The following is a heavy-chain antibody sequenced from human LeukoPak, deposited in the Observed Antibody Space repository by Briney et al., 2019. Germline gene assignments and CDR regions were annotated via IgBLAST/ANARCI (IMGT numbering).Heavy chain of an antibody. V-gene: IGHV4-59*01. Sequence: SETLSLTCTVSGGSISSYYWSWIRQPPGKGLEWIGYIYYSGSTNYNPSLKSRVTISVDTSKNQFSLKLSSVTAADTAVYYCARYGEGYYDSSGYYSNWFDPWGQGTLVTVSS. CDR1: GGSISSYY. CDR2: IYYSGST. CDR3: ARYGEGYYDSSGYYSNWFDP. J-gene: IGHJ5*02. D-gene: IGHD3-22*01.